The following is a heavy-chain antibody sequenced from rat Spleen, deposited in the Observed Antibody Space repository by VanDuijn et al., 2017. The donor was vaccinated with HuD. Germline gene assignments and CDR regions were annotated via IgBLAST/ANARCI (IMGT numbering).Heavy chain of an antibody. V-gene: IGHV5-25*01. CDR1: GFTFSTFP. Sequence: EVQLVESDGDLVQPGRSLKLSCAASGFTFSTFPMVWVRQAPKKGLEWVASISSGGGGTYYADSVEGRFTISRDNAKSTLYLQMDSLRSEDTATYYCARRHYGYTDYFDYWGQGVMVTVSS. J-gene: IGHJ2*01. CDR2: ISSGGGGT. D-gene: IGHD1-9*01. CDR3: ARRHYGYTDYFDY.